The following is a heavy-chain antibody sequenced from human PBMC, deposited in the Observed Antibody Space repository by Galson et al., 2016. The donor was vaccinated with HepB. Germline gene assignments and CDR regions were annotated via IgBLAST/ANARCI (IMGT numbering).Heavy chain of an antibody. CDR1: DATISNDYW. Sequence: SETLSLTCAVPDATISNDYWWSWVRQSPEKGFEWLGEIYQTGTANYNPSFTRRATISVDTSKNEISLRLDSVTAADTAGYYCARGTLGTTATMSFGYWGQGTPVRVSS. D-gene: IGHD1-26*01. V-gene: IGHV4-4*02. CDR2: IYQTGTA. J-gene: IGHJ4*02. CDR3: ARGTLGTTATMSFGY.